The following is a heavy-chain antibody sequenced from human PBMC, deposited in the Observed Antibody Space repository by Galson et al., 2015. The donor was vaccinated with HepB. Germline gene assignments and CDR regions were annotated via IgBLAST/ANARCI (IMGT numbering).Heavy chain of an antibody. D-gene: IGHD2-2*01. J-gene: IGHJ4*02. CDR2: ISGSGGRT. CDR1: GFTFRTYA. CDR3: ATDVTLIVLVPAAVN. Sequence: SLRLSCAASGFTFRTYAMTWVRQAPGKGLEWVSAISGSGGRTNYADSVKGRFTISRDNSKNTLYLQMNSLRAEDTAVYYCATDVTLIVLVPAAVNWGQGTLVTVSS. V-gene: IGHV3-23*01.